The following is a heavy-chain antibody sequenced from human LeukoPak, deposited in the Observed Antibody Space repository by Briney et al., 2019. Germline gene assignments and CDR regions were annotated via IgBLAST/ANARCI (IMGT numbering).Heavy chain of an antibody. D-gene: IGHD6-6*01. J-gene: IGHJ4*02. CDR1: GGSFSGYY. CDR3: ARVDSSSSSFYGY. CDR2: IYHSGST. Sequence: SETLSLTCAVYGGSFSGYYWSWLRQPPGKGLEWIGEIYHSGSTNYNPSLKSRATISVDKSKNQFSLKLSSVTAADTAVYYCARVDSSSSSFYGYWGQGTLVTVSS. V-gene: IGHV4-34*01.